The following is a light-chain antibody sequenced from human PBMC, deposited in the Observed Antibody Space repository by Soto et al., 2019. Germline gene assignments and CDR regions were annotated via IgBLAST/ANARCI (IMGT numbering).Light chain of an antibody. CDR3: QQYNSYCT. J-gene: IGKJ4*01. CDR2: DAS. CDR1: QSISSW. Sequence: DIQMTQSPSTLSSSVGDIVTITCRSSQSISSWLAWYQQKPGKAPKLLIYDASSLESGVPSRFSGSGSGTEFTLTISSLQPDDFATYYCQQYNSYCTFGGGTKVEIK. V-gene: IGKV1-5*01.